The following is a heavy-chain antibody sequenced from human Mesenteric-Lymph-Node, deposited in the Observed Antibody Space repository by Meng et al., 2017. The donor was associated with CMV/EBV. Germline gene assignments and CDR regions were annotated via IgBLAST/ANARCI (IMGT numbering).Heavy chain of an antibody. D-gene: IGHD3-9*01. CDR3: ARVPYYDILTGPYFDY. V-gene: IGHV4-4*02. J-gene: IGHJ4*02. CDR1: GSISTNHW. CDR2: IHHSEST. Sequence: GSISTNHWCSWVRQAPGKGLEWIREIHHSESTNYSPSLKSRLTISVDESKTQFSLKLSSVTAADTAVYYCARVPYYDILTGPYFDYWGQGTLVTVSS.